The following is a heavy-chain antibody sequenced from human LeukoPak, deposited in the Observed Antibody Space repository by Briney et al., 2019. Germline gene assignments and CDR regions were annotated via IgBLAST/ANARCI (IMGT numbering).Heavy chain of an antibody. CDR1: GGSFSGYY. CDR3: ARDRVPTNWFDP. Sequence: SETLSRTCAVYGGSFSGYYWSWIRQPPGKGLEWIGEINHSGSTNYNPSLKSRVTISVDTSKNQFSLKLSSVTAADTAVYYCARDRVPTNWFDPWGQGTLVTVSS. CDR2: INHSGST. V-gene: IGHV4-34*01. D-gene: IGHD5/OR15-5a*01. J-gene: IGHJ5*02.